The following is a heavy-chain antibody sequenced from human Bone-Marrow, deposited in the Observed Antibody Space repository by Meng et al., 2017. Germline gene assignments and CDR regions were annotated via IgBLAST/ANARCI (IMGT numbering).Heavy chain of an antibody. V-gene: IGHV1-18*01. CDR3: ARDGSSRNVSGSYYIVLGYYFDY. CDR2: ISAYNGNT. D-gene: IGHD1-26*01. J-gene: IGHJ4*02. CDR1: GYTFTSYG. Sequence: ASVKVSCKASGYTFTSYGISWVRQAPGQGLEWMGWISAYNGNTNYAQKLQGRVTMTTDTSTSTAYMELRSLRSDDTAVYYCARDGSSRNVSGSYYIVLGYYFDYWGQGTLVTVSS.